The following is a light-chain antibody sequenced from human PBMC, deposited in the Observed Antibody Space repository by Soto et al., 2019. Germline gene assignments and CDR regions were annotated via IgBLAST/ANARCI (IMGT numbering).Light chain of an antibody. CDR2: DAS. CDR3: QQYGNLLALT. Sequence: DIQMTQSPSSLSASVGDRVTIACQASQDISKYLNWYQFRPGQAPKLLIYDASNLETGVPSRFRGSGSGTHFTLTITRLQPEDVATYYCQQYGNLLALTFGGGTKVQIK. J-gene: IGKJ4*01. V-gene: IGKV1-33*01. CDR1: QDISKY.